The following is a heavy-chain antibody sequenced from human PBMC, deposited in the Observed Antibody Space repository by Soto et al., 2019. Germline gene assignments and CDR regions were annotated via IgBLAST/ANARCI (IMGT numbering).Heavy chain of an antibody. CDR1: GFTFSSYA. J-gene: IGHJ4*02. CDR3: AREKEYSSSSNYYFDY. CDR2: ISYDGGNK. D-gene: IGHD6-6*01. Sequence: GGSLRLSCAASGFTFSSYAMHWVRQGPGKGLEWVAAISYDGGNKDYADSVRGRFTISRDNSKNTLNLQMNSLRAEDTSVYYCAREKEYSSSSNYYFDYWGQGTLVTVSS. V-gene: IGHV3-30-3*01.